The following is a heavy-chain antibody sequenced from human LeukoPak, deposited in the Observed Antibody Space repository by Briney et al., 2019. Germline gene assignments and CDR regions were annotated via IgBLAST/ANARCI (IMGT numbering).Heavy chain of an antibody. CDR2: IYYSGST. D-gene: IGHD1-7*01. V-gene: IGHV4-61*10. CDR3: ARIEDWNYGVYFDY. Sequence: SETLSLTCTVSGGSISSGSYYWSWIRQPAGKGLEWIGYIYYSGSTNYNPSLKSRVTISVDTSKNQFSLKLSSVTAADTAVYYCARIEDWNYGVYFDYWGQGTLVTVSS. J-gene: IGHJ4*02. CDR1: GGSISSGSYY.